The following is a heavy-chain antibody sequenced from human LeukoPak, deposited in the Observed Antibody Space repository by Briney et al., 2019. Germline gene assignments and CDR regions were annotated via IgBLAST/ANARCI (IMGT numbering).Heavy chain of an antibody. V-gene: IGHV3-11*03. Sequence: PGGSLRLSCAASGFTFNDYYMSWIRQAPGKGLEWVSYISGSSGYTEYADSVRGRFTVSRDNSKDSMHLEMNSLKTEDTGLYHCASEVGYRSLGYLGQGTLVTVSS. CDR3: ASEVGYRSLGY. D-gene: IGHD3-3*01. CDR2: ISGSSGYT. J-gene: IGHJ4*02. CDR1: GFTFNDYY.